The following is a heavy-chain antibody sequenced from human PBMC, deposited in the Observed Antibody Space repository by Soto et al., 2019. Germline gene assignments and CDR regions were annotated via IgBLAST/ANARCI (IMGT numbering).Heavy chain of an antibody. D-gene: IGHD3-10*01. CDR3: VGGQYYFDY. J-gene: IGHJ4*02. CDR2: ISYDGSNK. CDR1: GFPFTTYG. V-gene: IGHV3-30*03. Sequence: QVQLVESGGGVVQPGRPLRLSCAASGFPFTTYGMHWVREGPGKGLEWVAVISYDGSNKYYADSVKGRFTISRDNSKNTLYLQMNSLRPEDTALYYCVGGQYYFDYRGQGTLVTVSS.